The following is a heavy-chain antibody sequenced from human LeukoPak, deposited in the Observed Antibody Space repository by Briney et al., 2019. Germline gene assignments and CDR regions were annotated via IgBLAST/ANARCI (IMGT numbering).Heavy chain of an antibody. CDR3: ARSMYCGGDCYYYFDY. V-gene: IGHV3-74*01. D-gene: IGHD2-21*02. J-gene: IGHJ4*02. Sequence: GGSLRLSCAASGFTFSSYWMHWVRQAPGKGLVWVSRINSDGTIIGYADSVKGRFTISRDNAKNTLYLQMNSLRADDTAVYYRARSMYCGGDCYYYFDYWGQGTLVTVAS. CDR1: GFTFSSYW. CDR2: INSDGTII.